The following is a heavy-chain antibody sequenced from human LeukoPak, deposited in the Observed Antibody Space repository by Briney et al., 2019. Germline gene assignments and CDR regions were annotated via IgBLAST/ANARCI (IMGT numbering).Heavy chain of an antibody. CDR2: IKEDGGET. Sequence: GGSLRLSCAASGFVFSNYWMGWVRQAPGKGLEWVANIKEDGGETHYVDSVKGRFTISRDNAKNSLDLQMNSLRDEDTAVYYCARRKEVQTTFDYWGQGTLVTVSS. CDR1: GFVFSNYW. CDR3: ARRKEVQTTFDY. V-gene: IGHV3-7*01. J-gene: IGHJ4*02. D-gene: IGHD4/OR15-4a*01.